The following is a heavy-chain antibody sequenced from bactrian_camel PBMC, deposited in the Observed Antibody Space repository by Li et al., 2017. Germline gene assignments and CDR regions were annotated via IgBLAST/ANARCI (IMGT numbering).Heavy chain of an antibody. CDR1: GFTFSSYY. J-gene: IGHJ4*01. D-gene: IGHD7*01. V-gene: IGHV3-2*01. Sequence: HVQLVESGGGLVQPGGSLRLSCAASGFTFSSYYMAWVRQAPGKGLEWVSSIASDGSNTYYADSVKGRFTISRDNAKNTLYLQLNSLKTEDTAMYYCATVPVRGAGIGTLTSLPRLAYRGQGTQVTVS. CDR3: ATVPVRGAGIGTLTSLPRLAY. CDR2: IASDGSNT.